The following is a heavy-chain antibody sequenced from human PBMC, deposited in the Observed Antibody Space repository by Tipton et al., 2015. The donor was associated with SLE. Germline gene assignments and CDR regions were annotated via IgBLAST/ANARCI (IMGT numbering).Heavy chain of an antibody. Sequence: TLSLTCTVSGGSISSYYWSWIRQPAGKGLEWIGYIYYSGSTNYNPSLKSRVTMSVDSSKNQFSLKLRSVTAADTAVYYCARVPYTYGHYDYWGQGTLVTVSS. D-gene: IGHD5-18*01. CDR2: IYYSGST. CDR1: GGSISSYY. J-gene: IGHJ4*02. V-gene: IGHV4-59*01. CDR3: ARVPYTYGHYDY.